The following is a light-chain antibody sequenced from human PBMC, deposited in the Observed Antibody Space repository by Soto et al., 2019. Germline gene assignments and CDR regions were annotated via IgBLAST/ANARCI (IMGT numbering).Light chain of an antibody. CDR1: QSVTNY. J-gene: IGKJ2*02. Sequence: EIVLTQSPATLSLSPGERATLSCRASQSVTNYLAWYQQKPGQAPRLLIYDASTRVTGIPARFRGSGSGTDFTLTISSLEPEDFAVYYCQQRSNWPLCTFGQGTKLEIK. V-gene: IGKV3-11*01. CDR3: QQRSNWPLCT. CDR2: DAS.